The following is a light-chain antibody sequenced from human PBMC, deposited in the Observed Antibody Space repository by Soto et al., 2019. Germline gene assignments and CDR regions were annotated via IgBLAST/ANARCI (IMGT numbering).Light chain of an antibody. CDR2: KAS. CDR3: QQYKSYRA. CDR1: QGISSW. V-gene: IGKV1-5*03. J-gene: IGKJ1*01. Sequence: DIQMTQSPSFVSASAGDRVTITCRASQGISSWLAWHQQKPGRAPKLLISKASSLENGVPSRFSGSGFGTEFTLTISRLQPDDFATYYCQQYKSYRAFGQGTKVDIK.